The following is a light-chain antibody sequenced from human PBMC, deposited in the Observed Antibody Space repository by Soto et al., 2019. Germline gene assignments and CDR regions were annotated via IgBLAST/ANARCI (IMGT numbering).Light chain of an antibody. V-gene: IGKV1-9*01. J-gene: IGKJ4*01. CDR1: QCISSY. CDR3: QQLNSYPPT. CDR2: ASS. Sequence: IQLTQYPSSLSAYVVDRVTITCRASQCISSYVAWYQQKPGKAPNLLIYASSTLQRGVPSRFSGSGSGTDFTLTISSLQPEDFATYYGQQLNSYPPTFGGGTKVEIK.